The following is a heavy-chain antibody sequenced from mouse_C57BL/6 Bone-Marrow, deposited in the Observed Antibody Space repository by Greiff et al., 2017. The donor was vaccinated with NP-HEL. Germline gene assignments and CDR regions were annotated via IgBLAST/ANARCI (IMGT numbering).Heavy chain of an antibody. J-gene: IGHJ1*03. CDR3: ALLPYFDV. CDR2: ISYDGSN. D-gene: IGHD6-2*01. Sequence: ESGPGLVKPSQSLSLTCSVTGYSITSGYYWNWIRQFPGNKLEWMGYISYDGSNNYNPSLKNRISITRDTSKNQFFLKLNSVTTEVTATYYCALLPYFDVWGTGTTVTVSS. CDR1: GYSITSGYY. V-gene: IGHV3-6*01.